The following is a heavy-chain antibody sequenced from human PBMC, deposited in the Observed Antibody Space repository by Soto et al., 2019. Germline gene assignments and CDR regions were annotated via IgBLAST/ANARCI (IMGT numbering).Heavy chain of an antibody. J-gene: IGHJ4*02. D-gene: IGHD2-2*01. CDR3: AKGGGYCSSTSCYVGSDY. V-gene: IGHV3-23*01. Sequence: EVQLLESGGGLVQPGGSLRLSCAASGFTFSSYAMSWVRQAPGKGLEWVSAISGSGGSTYYADSVKGRFTISRDNSKNTMYLQMHRLSAEDTAVYYCAKGGGYCSSTSCYVGSDYWGQGTLVTVSS. CDR2: ISGSGGST. CDR1: GFTFSSYA.